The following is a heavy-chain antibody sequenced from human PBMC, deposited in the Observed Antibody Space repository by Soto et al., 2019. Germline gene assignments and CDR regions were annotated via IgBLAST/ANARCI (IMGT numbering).Heavy chain of an antibody. J-gene: IGHJ6*02. CDR2: IYYSGST. Sequence: PSGTLSITCTVSGGSISSGDYYWSWIRQPPGKGLEWIGYIYYSGSTYYNPSLKSRVTISVDTSKNQFSLKLSSVTAADTAVYYCSRFTLNYGIYVCAQRTTVTVS. CDR1: GGSISSGDYY. CDR3: SRFTLNYGIYV. V-gene: IGHV4-30-4*01.